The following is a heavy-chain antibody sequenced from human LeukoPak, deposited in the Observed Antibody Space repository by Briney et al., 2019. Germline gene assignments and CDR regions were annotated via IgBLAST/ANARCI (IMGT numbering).Heavy chain of an antibody. CDR1: GFTFSSYS. CDR3: AKGEWLASRSPFDY. J-gene: IGHJ4*02. V-gene: IGHV3-21*04. Sequence: GGSLRLSCAASGFTFSSYSMNWVRQAPGKGLEWVSSISSSSYIYYADSVKGRFTISRDNAKNSLYLQMNSLRAEDTALYYCAKGEWLASRSPFDYWDQGTLVTVPS. D-gene: IGHD6-19*01. CDR2: ISSSSYI.